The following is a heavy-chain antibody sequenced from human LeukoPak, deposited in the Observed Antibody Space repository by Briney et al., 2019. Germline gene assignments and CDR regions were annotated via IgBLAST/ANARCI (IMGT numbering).Heavy chain of an antibody. Sequence: PGGSLSLSCSASGFTVSSSYISWVRHPPRNGMGWVSVVYGDVTTSYADSVKGRLTISTDNSKNLVYLQMTNLRVEETAVYYCERDGPGRAIEYWGQGTLVTVSS. V-gene: IGHV3-53*01. CDR2: VYGDVTT. CDR3: ERDGPGRAIEY. J-gene: IGHJ4*02. CDR1: GFTVSSSY.